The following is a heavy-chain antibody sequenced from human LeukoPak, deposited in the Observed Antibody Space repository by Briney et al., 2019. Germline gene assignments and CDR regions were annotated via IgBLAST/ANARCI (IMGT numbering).Heavy chain of an antibody. V-gene: IGHV3-48*03. Sequence: GGSLRLSCAASGFTFSSYEMNWVRKAPGKGLEWLSYISSSGTKYYADSVKGRFTISRDNAKKSVFLQMNSLRAEDTAVYYCAGLTQSVDYWGQGTLVGVSS. CDR2: ISSSGTK. CDR1: GFTFSSYE. J-gene: IGHJ4*02. CDR3: AGLTQSVDY.